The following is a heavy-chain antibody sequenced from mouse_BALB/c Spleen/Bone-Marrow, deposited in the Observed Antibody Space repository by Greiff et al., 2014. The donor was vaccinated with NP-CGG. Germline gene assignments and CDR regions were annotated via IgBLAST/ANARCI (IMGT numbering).Heavy chain of an antibody. V-gene: IGHV2-4-1*01. CDR1: GFSLTSYD. Sequence: VQLQQSGPGLVQPSQSLSITCTVSGFSLTSYDVHWVRQSPGKGLEWLGGIWSGGGTDYDAAFISRLNITKDNSKSQVFFKMNSLQADDTAIYFCARKDYRYGYFDYWGQGTTLTVSS. D-gene: IGHD2-14*01. CDR2: IWSGGGT. J-gene: IGHJ2*01. CDR3: ARKDYRYGYFDY.